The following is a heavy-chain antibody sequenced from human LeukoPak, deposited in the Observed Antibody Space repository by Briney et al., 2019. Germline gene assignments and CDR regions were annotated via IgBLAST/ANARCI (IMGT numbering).Heavy chain of an antibody. CDR3: ARDDVEDGAFDI. D-gene: IGHD2-15*01. V-gene: IGHV1-69*13. J-gene: IGHJ3*02. Sequence: ASVKVSCKASGGTFSSYAISWVRQAPGQGLEWMGGNIPIFGTANYAQKFQGRVTITADESTSTAYMELGSLRSEDTAVYYCARDDVEDGAFDIWGQGTMVTVSS. CDR1: GGTFSSYA. CDR2: NIPIFGTA.